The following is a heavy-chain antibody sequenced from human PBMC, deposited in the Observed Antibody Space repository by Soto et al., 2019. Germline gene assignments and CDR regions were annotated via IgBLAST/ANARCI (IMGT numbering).Heavy chain of an antibody. J-gene: IGHJ4*02. CDR3: ARVPYYYYDSSGYPDY. CDR2: IYSGGST. CDR1: GFTVSSNY. D-gene: IGHD3-22*01. V-gene: IGHV3-66*01. Sequence: EVQLVESGGGLVQPGGSLRLSCAASGFTVSSNYMSWVRQAPGKGLEWVSVIYSGGSTYYADSVKGRFTISRDNSKNTLYLQMNSLRAEDTAVYYCARVPYYYYDSSGYPDYWGQGNLVTVSS.